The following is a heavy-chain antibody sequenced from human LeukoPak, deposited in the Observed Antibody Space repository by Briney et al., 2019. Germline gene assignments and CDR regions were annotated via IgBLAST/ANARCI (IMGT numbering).Heavy chain of an antibody. D-gene: IGHD6-19*01. CDR2: INPNSGGT. CDR1: GYTFTGYY. CDR3: AREYGIAVAEIDY. Sequence: ASVKDSCKASGYTFTGYYMHWVRQAPGQGLEWMGWINPNSGGTNYAQKFQGRVTMTRDTSISTAYMELSRLRSDDTAVYYCAREYGIAVAEIDYWGQGTLVTVSS. J-gene: IGHJ4*02. V-gene: IGHV1-2*02.